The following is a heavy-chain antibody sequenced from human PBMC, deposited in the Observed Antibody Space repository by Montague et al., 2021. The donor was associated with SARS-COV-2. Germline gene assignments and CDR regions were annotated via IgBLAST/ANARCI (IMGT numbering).Heavy chain of an antibody. Sequence: PALVKPTQTLTLTCTFSGFSLSTSGMCVNWIRQPPGKALEWLARIDWDDDKYYRTSLKTRLTISKDTSKKQVVLTMTNMDPVDTATYYCARIPPVGDYHMDVWGQGTTVTVSS. J-gene: IGHJ6*02. V-gene: IGHV2-70*11. CDR2: IDWDDDK. CDR3: ARIPPVGDYHMDV. CDR1: GFSLSTSGMC.